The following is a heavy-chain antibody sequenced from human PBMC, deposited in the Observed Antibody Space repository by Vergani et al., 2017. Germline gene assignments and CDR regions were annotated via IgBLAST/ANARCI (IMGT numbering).Heavy chain of an antibody. CDR3: ARKHDGDYYYYGMDV. CDR1: GFTFSSYD. V-gene: IGHV3-13*01. D-gene: IGHD4-17*01. Sequence: EVQLVESGGGLVQPGGSLRLSCAASGFTFSSYDMHWVRQATGKGLEWVSAIGTAGDTYYPGSVKGRFTISRDNSKNTLYLQMNSLRAEDTAVYYCARKHDGDYYYYGMDVWGQGTTVTVSS. J-gene: IGHJ6*02. CDR2: IGTAGDT.